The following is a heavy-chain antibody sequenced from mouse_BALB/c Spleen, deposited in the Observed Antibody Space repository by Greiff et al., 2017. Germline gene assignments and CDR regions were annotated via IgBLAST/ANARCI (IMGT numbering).Heavy chain of an antibody. Sequence: EVKLQESGGGLVQPGGSLRLSCATSGFTFTDYYMSWVRQPPGKALEWLGFIRNKANGYTTEYSASVKGRFTISRDNSQSILYLQMNTLRAEDSATYYCARVYGRFDYWGQGTTLTVSS. J-gene: IGHJ2*01. CDR3: ARVYGRFDY. D-gene: IGHD1-1*01. V-gene: IGHV7-3*02. CDR1: GFTFTDYY. CDR2: IRNKANGYTT.